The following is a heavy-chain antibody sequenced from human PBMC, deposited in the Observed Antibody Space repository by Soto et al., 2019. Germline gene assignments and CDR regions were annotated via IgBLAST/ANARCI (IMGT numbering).Heavy chain of an antibody. CDR3: ARVTESISLDY. J-gene: IGHJ4*02. V-gene: IGHV4-30-4*01. CDR2: IYYSGST. Sequence: SETLSLTCTVSGGSISNGDYYWSWIRQPPGKGLEWIGYIYYSGSTYYNPSLKSRVTISVDTSKNQFSLKLSSVTAADTAVYYCARVTESISLDYWGQGTLVTVSS. CDR1: GGSISNGDYY.